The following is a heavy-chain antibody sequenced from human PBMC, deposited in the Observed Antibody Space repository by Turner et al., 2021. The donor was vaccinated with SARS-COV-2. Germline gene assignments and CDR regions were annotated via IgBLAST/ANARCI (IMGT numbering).Heavy chain of an antibody. CDR1: GYSLTELS. J-gene: IGHJ6*02. D-gene: IGHD6-19*01. Sequence: QVQLVQSGAKVNKPGASVKVSCKVSGYSLTELSMHLVRQAPGKGLEGMGGFDPEDGETIYAQKFQGRVTMTEDTSTDTAYMELSSLRSEDTAVYYCATGVAVAGTPSEYYYYYGMDVWGQGTTVTVSS. V-gene: IGHV1-24*01. CDR2: FDPEDGET. CDR3: ATGVAVAGTPSEYYYYYGMDV.